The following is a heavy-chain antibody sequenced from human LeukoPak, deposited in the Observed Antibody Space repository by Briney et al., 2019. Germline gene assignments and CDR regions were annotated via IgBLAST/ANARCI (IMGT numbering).Heavy chain of an antibody. J-gene: IGHJ4*02. CDR2: IYYSGST. V-gene: IGHV4-39*07. CDR3: AREDRQQWLVPFLVY. CDR1: GGSISSSSYY. Sequence: PSETLSLTCTVSGGSISSSSYYWGWIRQPPGKGLEWIGSIYYSGSTYYNPSLKSRVTISVDTSKNQFSLKLSSVTAADTAVYYCAREDRQQWLVPFLVYWGQGTLVTVSS. D-gene: IGHD6-19*01.